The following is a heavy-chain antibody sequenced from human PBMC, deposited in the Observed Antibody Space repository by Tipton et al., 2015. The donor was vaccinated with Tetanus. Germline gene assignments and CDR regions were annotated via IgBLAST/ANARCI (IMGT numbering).Heavy chain of an antibody. Sequence: TLSLTCTVTGGSISRHYWSWIRQPAGKGLEWIGDIYYSGSTYYNPSLKSRVTISVDTSKNQFSLKLNSVTAADTAVYYCARDQARGARGWNYFDYWGQGTLVTVSS. CDR3: ARDQARGARGWNYFDY. J-gene: IGHJ4*02. V-gene: IGHV4-59*06. CDR2: IYYSGST. D-gene: IGHD1-26*01. CDR1: GGSISRHY.